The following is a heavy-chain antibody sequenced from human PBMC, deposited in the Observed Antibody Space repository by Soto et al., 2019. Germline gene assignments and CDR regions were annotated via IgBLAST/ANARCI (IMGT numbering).Heavy chain of an antibody. V-gene: IGHV1-18*01. D-gene: IGHD6-13*01. CDR3: ARDGYSRRGWGGY. CDR1: GYTFTSYG. CDR2: ISAYNGNT. Sequence: QVQLVQSGAEVKKPGASVKVSCKASGYTFTSYGISWVRQAPGQGLEWMGWISAYNGNTNYAQKPQGRVTMTTDTSPSTVYMERRSVRAEDTAVYYCARDGYSRRGWGGYWGQGTLVTVSS. J-gene: IGHJ4*02.